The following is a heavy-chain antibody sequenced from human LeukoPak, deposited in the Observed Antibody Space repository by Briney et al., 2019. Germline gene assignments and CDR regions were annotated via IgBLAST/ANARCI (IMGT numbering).Heavy chain of an antibody. CDR3: AREYYYGSGNYYNRIDY. J-gene: IGHJ4*02. D-gene: IGHD3-10*01. V-gene: IGHV1-2*02. CDR1: GYTFTGYY. CDR2: INPNSGGT. Sequence: GASVKVSCKASGYTFTGYYMHWVRQAPGQGLEWMGWINPNSGGTNYAQKFQGRVTMTRDTSISTAYMVLNRLRSDDTAAYYCAREYYYGSGNYYNRIDYWGQGTLVTVSS.